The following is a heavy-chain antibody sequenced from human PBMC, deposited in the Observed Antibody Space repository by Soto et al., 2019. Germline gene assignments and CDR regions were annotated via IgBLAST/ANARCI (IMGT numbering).Heavy chain of an antibody. D-gene: IGHD3-10*01. Sequence: SETLSLTCTVSGGSISSGGYYWSWIRQHPGKGLEWIGYIYYSGSTYYNPSLKSRVTISVDTSKNQFSLKLSSVTAADTAVYYCARAHITMVRGVIIYYYGMDVWGQGTTVTVTS. V-gene: IGHV4-31*03. CDR3: ARAHITMVRGVIIYYYGMDV. J-gene: IGHJ6*02. CDR1: GGSISSGGYY. CDR2: IYYSGST.